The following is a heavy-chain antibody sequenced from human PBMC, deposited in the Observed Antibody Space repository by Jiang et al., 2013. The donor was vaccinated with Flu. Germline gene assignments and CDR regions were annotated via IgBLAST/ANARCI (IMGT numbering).Heavy chain of an antibody. CDR3: ARGGCSSTSCLDY. CDR2: TNTDGSST. J-gene: IGHJ4*02. CDR1: GFTFSSYW. D-gene: IGHD2-2*01. Sequence: VQLVESGGGLVQPGGSLRLSCAASGFTFSSYWMHWVRQAPGKGLVWVSRTNTDGSSTNYADSVKGRFTISRDNAKNTLYLRMNSLRAEDTAVYYCARGGCSSTSCLDYWGQGTLVTVSS. V-gene: IGHV3-74*01.